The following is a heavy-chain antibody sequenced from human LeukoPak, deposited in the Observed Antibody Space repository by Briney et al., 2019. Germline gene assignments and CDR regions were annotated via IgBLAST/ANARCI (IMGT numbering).Heavy chain of an antibody. CDR3: ATPMRDSSSWRYYFDY. J-gene: IGHJ4*02. CDR1: GFTFSSYA. V-gene: IGHV3-23*01. CDR2: ISGSGGST. Sequence: GGSLRLSCAASGFTFSSYAMSWVRQAPGKGLEWVSAISGSGGSTYYADSVKGRFTISRVNSKNTLYLQMNSLRAEDTAVYYCATPMRDSSSWRYYFDYWGQGTLVTVSS. D-gene: IGHD6-13*01.